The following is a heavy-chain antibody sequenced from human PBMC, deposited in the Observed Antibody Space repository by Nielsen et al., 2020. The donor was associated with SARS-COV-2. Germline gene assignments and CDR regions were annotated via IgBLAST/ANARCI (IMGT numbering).Heavy chain of an antibody. CDR1: GGSISSYY. CDR3: ARLAVTPLWLLDY. Sequence: SETLSLTCTVSGGSISSYYWSWIRQPPGKGLEWIGYIYYSGSTNYNPSLKSRVTISVDTSKNQFSLKLSSVTAADTAVYYCARLAVTPLWLLDYWGQGTLVTVSS. D-gene: IGHD4-23*01. V-gene: IGHV4-59*13. J-gene: IGHJ4*02. CDR2: IYYSGST.